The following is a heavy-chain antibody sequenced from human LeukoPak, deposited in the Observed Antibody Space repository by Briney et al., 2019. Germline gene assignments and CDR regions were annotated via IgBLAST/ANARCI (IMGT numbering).Heavy chain of an antibody. J-gene: IGHJ4*02. CDR1: GASLKNFA. CDR3: ARGGEAYFDFWSGYYSIDY. D-gene: IGHD3-3*01. V-gene: IGHV1-2*02. Sequence: ASVKVSCKASGASLKNFAISWVRQAPGQGLEWMGWINPNSGGTNYAQKFQGRVTMTRDTSTSTAYMELSRLRSNDTAVYYCARGGEAYFDFWSGYYSIDYWGQGTLVTVSS. CDR2: INPNSGGT.